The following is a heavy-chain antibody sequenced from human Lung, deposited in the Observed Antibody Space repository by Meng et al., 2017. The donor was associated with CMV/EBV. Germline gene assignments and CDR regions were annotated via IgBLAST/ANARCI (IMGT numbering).Heavy chain of an antibody. D-gene: IGHD2-15*01. V-gene: IGHV4-34*01. CDR3: ARGMGSPPRSKLLGSRRTRDFYYGLDV. CDR1: GGSFSGFY. Sequence: SXTXSLXCAVYGGSFSGFYWSWIRQPPGKGLEWIGAISHSGSTNYKPSLKSRVTISVDTSKNQFSLKLNSLTAADTAVYYCARGMGSPPRSKLLGSRRTRDFYYGLDVWXQGTTVTVSS. J-gene: IGHJ6*02. CDR2: ISHSGST.